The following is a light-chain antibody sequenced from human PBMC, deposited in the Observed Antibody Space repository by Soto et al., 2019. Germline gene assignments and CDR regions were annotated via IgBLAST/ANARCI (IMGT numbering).Light chain of an antibody. V-gene: IGLV2-14*03. CDR3: GSYTTSSTVV. CDR1: SSDVGSYPY. CDR2: DVD. J-gene: IGLJ2*01. Sequence: QSVLTQPASVSGSPGQSITISCTGTSSDVGSYPYVSWYQQHPGKAPKLMIYDVDSRPSGVSNRFSGSKSGNTASLTISGLQAEDEADYYYGSYTTSSTVVFGGGTKLTVL.